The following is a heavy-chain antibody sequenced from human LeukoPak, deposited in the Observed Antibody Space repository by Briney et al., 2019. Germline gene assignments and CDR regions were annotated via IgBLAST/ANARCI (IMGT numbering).Heavy chain of an antibody. D-gene: IGHD4-23*01. V-gene: IGHV3-74*01. CDR3: ASLAAIGGQSDF. J-gene: IGHJ4*02. Sequence: GGSLRLSCAPSGFTFSIYWMHWVRQAPGKGLVWVSRITNDGSSTNYPDSLKGRVAISRDNANNTLYLHMNSLTAEDTAVYYCASLAAIGGQSDFWGQGTLVTVSS. CDR1: GFTFSIYW. CDR2: ITNDGSST.